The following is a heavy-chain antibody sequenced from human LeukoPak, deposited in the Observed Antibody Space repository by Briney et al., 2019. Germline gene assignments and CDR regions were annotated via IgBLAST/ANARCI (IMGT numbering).Heavy chain of an antibody. V-gene: IGHV1-18*01. D-gene: IGHD2-2*02. Sequence: ASVKVSCKASGYTFTSYGISWVRQAPGQGLEWMGWISAYNGNTNYAQKLQGRVTMTTDTSTSTAYMELRSLRSDDTAVYYCARGYCSSTSCYKGTYNWFDPWGQGTLVTVSS. J-gene: IGHJ5*02. CDR2: ISAYNGNT. CDR1: GYTFTSYG. CDR3: ARGYCSSTSCYKGTYNWFDP.